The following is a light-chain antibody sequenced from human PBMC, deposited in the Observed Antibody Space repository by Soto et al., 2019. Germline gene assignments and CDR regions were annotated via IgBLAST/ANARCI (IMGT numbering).Light chain of an antibody. CDR1: SSNIGAGYP. V-gene: IGLV1-40*01. CDR2: G. CDR3: SSYTSTRPYV. J-gene: IGLJ1*01. Sequence: QSVLTQPPSVSGAPGQRVTISCTGSSSNIGAGYPVHWYQQLPGTAPKLLVAGNRPSGVPDRFSVSKSGASASLAITGLQAEDEADYYCSSYTSTRPYVFGTGTKVTVL.